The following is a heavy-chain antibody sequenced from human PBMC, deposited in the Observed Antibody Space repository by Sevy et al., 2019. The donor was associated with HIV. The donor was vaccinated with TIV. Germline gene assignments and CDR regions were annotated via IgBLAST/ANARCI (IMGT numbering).Heavy chain of an antibody. CDR2: ISSGSSFI. V-gene: IGHV3-21*01. CDR3: ARVGLGDCSGTNCSPNDY. Sequence: GGSLRLSCAASGFSISGYTRNWVRQAPGKVLEWVPSISSGSSFIYYADSLKGRFTITRDNDRNLLYLQMNSLRVEDTAVYYCARVGLGDCSGTNCSPNDYWGQGTLVTVSS. D-gene: IGHD2-2*01. J-gene: IGHJ4*02. CDR1: GFSISGYT.